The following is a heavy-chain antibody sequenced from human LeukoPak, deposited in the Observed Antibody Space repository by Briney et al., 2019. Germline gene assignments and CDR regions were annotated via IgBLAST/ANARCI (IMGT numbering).Heavy chain of an antibody. J-gene: IGHJ4*02. CDR3: ARGGRTFF. CDR2: IKLDGSEK. D-gene: IGHD2-15*01. CDR1: GFTFSSYW. Sequence: QPGGSLRLSCAASGFTFSSYWMSWVRQAPGKGLEWVASIKLDGSEKYYVDSVKGRFTISRDNAKNSLDLQMNSLRAEDTALYYCARGGRTFFWGQGTLVTVSS. V-gene: IGHV3-7*01.